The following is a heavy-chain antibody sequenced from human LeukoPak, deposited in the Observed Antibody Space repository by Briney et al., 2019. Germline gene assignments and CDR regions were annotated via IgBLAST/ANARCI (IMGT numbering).Heavy chain of an antibody. J-gene: IGHJ4*02. CDR1: GFTFSNHA. Sequence: GGSLRLSCAASGFTFSNHAMSWVRQAPGKGLEWVSGISGSGGSTYYADSVKGRFTISRDNSKNTVYLQMNSLRAEDTAVYYCAKLGYGDYGFFDNWGQGTLVTVSS. V-gene: IGHV3-23*01. D-gene: IGHD4-17*01. CDR2: ISGSGGST. CDR3: AKLGYGDYGFFDN.